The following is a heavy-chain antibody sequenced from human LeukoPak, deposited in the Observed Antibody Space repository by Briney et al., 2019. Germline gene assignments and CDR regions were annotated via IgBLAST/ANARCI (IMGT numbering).Heavy chain of an antibody. CDR3: ARAGYSSSDYYYGMDV. D-gene: IGHD6-13*01. V-gene: IGHV4-59*06. CDR2: IYYSGST. Sequence: PSESLSLTCTVSGGSISSYYWSWIRQPPGKGLEWIGYIYYSGSTYYNPSLKSRVTISVDTSKNQFSLKLSSVTAADTAVYYCARAGYSSSDYYYGMDVWDQGTTVTVSS. CDR1: GGSISSYY. J-gene: IGHJ6*02.